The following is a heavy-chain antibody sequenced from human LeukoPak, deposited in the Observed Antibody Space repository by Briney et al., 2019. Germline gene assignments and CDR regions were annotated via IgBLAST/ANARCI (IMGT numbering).Heavy chain of an antibody. CDR3: ARDLPDSGILTAQDI. J-gene: IGHJ3*02. CDR1: GYTFTGYY. Sequence: GASVKVSCKASGYTFTGYYMHWVRQAPGQGLEWMGWINPNSGGTNYAQKFQGRVTMTRDTSISTAYMELSSLRSDDTAVYYCARDLPDSGILTAQDIWGQGTMVTVSS. D-gene: IGHD3-9*01. V-gene: IGHV1-2*02. CDR2: INPNSGGT.